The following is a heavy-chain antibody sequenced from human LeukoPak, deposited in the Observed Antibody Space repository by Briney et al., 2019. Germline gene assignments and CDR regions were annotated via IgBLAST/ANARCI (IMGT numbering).Heavy chain of an antibody. D-gene: IGHD2-2*02. CDR2: INHSGST. CDR3: ARESPRYCSSTSCYKFDP. J-gene: IGHJ5*02. CDR1: GGPFSGYY. Sequence: SETLSLTCAVYGGPFSGYYWSWIRQPPGKGLEWIGEINHSGSTNYNPSLKSRVTISVDTSKNQFSLKLSSVTAADTAVYYCARESPRYCSSTSCYKFDPWGQGTLVTVSS. V-gene: IGHV4-34*01.